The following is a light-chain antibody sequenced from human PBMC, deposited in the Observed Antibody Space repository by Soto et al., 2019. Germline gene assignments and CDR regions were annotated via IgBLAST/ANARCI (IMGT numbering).Light chain of an antibody. Sequence: EIVLTQSPGTLSLSPGDGATLSCRASQSVSVNLAWYQQKPGQPPRLLIYGASTRATDIPDRFSGSGSGTEFSLTISSLQSEDFAVYYCQQYNDSPFTFGEGTKVDIK. CDR2: GAS. CDR3: QQYNDSPFT. CDR1: QSVSVN. V-gene: IGKV3D-15*01. J-gene: IGKJ4*01.